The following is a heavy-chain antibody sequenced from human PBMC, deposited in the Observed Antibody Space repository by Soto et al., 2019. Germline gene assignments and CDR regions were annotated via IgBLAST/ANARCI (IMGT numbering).Heavy chain of an antibody. CDR1: GYTFTGYY. CDR2: INPNSGGT. J-gene: IGHJ6*02. D-gene: IGHD3-9*01. CDR3: AREPVSRQYLGGLDV. V-gene: IGHV1-2*02. Sequence: QVQLEQSGAEVKKPGASVKVSCKASGYTFTGYYMHWVRQAPGQGLEWMGWINPNSGGTNYAQKFQGRVTMTRDTSISTAFMELSRLRSDDTAVYYCAREPVSRQYLGGLDVWGQGTTVTVSS.